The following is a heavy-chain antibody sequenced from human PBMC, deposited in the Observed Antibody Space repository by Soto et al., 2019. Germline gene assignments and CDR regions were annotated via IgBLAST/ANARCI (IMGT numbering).Heavy chain of an antibody. J-gene: IGHJ6*02. V-gene: IGHV4-39*01. D-gene: IGHD6-6*01. CDR1: GGSISSRSYY. Sequence: PSDTLSLTCTVSGGSISSRSYYWGWIRQPPGKGLEWIGSIYYSGSTYYNPSLKSRVTISVDTSKNEFSLKLSSVTAADTAVYYCARHDSSSSEYYYGMDVWGQGTTVT. CDR2: IYYSGST. CDR3: ARHDSSSSEYYYGMDV.